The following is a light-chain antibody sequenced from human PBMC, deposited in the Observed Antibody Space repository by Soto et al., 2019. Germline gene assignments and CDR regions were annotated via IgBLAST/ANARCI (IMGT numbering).Light chain of an antibody. J-gene: IGLJ1*01. CDR3: CSFAGRVFV. V-gene: IGLV2-11*01. Sequence: QSALTQPRSVSGSPGQSVTVSCTGTSSDVGGYNYDTWYQQRPGRAPKLMISDVNKRPSGVPDRFSGSKSGNTASLTISGLQAEDEADYYCCSFAGRVFVFGTGTKLTVL. CDR1: SSDVGGYNY. CDR2: DVN.